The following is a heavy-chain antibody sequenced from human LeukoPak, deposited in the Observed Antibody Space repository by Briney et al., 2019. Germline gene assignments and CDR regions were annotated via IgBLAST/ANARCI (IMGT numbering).Heavy chain of an antibody. CDR2: INPSGGST. CDR3: ARDRGSYGSGSQPIYYYYGMDV. J-gene: IGHJ6*02. D-gene: IGHD3-10*01. CDR1: GYTFTNYY. V-gene: IGHV1-46*01. Sequence: ASVKVSCKASGYTFTNYYMHWVRQAPGQGLEWMGIINPSGGSTNYAQKFQGRVTMTRDTSTSTVYMELSSLRSEDTAVYYCARDRGSYGSGSQPIYYYYGMDVWGQGTTVTVSS.